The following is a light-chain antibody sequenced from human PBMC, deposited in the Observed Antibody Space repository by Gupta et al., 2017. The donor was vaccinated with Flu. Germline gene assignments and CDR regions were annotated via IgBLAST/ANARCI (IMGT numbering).Light chain of an antibody. Sequence: EIVMTQSPATLSVSPGERATLSCRASQSVSSKLARYQQTPGQAPSLLIVAVSTRATGIPGRCSSRRSGTEFTLTISSLQSEDFAFYCWQQYNNGPLTFGQGTKVEFK. CDR1: QSVSSK. J-gene: IGKJ1*01. CDR2: AVS. CDR3: QQYNNGPLT. V-gene: IGKV3-15*01.